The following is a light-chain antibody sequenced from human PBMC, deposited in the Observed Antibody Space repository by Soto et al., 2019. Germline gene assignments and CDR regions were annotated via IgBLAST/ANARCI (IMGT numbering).Light chain of an antibody. V-gene: IGKV3-20*01. Sequence: EIVLTQSPGTLSLSPGERATLSCRASQTVTNNFLAWYQQKPGQAPRLLIFGASSRATGIPDRFGGSGSGTDFSLTISSLEPEDFAVYYCQQYGSSPLFTFGPGTKLDFK. CDR2: GAS. J-gene: IGKJ3*01. CDR3: QQYGSSPLFT. CDR1: QTVTNNF.